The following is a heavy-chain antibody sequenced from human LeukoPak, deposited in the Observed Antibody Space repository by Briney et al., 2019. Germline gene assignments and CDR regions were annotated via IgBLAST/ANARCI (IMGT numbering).Heavy chain of an antibody. CDR3: ARDHYDFWSGSGDLDY. J-gene: IGHJ4*02. Sequence: SVKVSCKASGYTFTSYDINWVRQATGQGLEWMGRIIPILGIANYAQKFQGRVTITADKSTSTAYMELSSLRSEDTAVYYCARDHYDFWSGSGDLDYWGQGTLVTVSS. D-gene: IGHD3-3*01. V-gene: IGHV1-69*04. CDR1: GYTFTSYD. CDR2: IIPILGIA.